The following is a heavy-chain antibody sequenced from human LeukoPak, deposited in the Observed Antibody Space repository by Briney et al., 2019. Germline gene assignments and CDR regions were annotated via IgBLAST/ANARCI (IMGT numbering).Heavy chain of an antibody. CDR1: GYRFTSYW. V-gene: IGHV5-51*01. J-gene: IGHJ6*03. D-gene: IGHD3-16*01. Sequence: GESLKIPCKGSGYRFTSYWIGWVRQMPGKGLEWMGIIYPGDSDTRYSPSFQGQVTISADKSISTAYLELTSLKASDTAMYYCARGLALGHYYQFLDVWGEGTTVTISS. CDR2: IYPGDSDT. CDR3: ARGLALGHYYQFLDV.